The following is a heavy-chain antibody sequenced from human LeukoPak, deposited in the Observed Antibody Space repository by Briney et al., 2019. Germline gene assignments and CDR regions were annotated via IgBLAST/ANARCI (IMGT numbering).Heavy chain of an antibody. V-gene: IGHV4-39*07. CDR2: IYYSGST. Sequence: NPSETLSLTCTVSGGSISSSSYYWGWIRQPPGKGLEWIGSIYYSGSTYYNPSLKSRVTISVDTSKNQFSLKLSSVTAADTAVYYCARGTRGPDKALFDYWGQGTLVTVSS. CDR1: GGSISSSSYY. CDR3: ARGTRGPDKALFDY. J-gene: IGHJ4*02. D-gene: IGHD3-10*01.